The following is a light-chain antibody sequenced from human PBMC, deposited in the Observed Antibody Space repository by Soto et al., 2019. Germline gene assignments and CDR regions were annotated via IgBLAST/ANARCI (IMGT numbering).Light chain of an antibody. V-gene: IGKV3-11*01. CDR1: QSVSNS. Sequence: EVVLTQSPATLSLSPGERATLSCRASQSVSNSLAWYQHKPGQAPRLLIYDAANRASGIPARFSGNGSGTDFALTISSLEPEDFAVYYCQVRSNWPPITFGQGTRLEMK. CDR3: QVRSNWPPIT. J-gene: IGKJ5*01. CDR2: DAA.